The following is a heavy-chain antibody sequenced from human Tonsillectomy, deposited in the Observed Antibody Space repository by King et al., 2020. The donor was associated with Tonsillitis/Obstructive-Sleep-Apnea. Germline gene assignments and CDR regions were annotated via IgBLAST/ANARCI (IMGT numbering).Heavy chain of an antibody. CDR1: GFSFTNNW. CDR2: IYPGDSHT. Sequence: QLVQSGGEVKKPGESLKISCKGSGFSFTNNWIAWVRQMPGKGLEWMGIIYPGDSHTRYNPSFQGQVTMSADKSISTAYLQWSSLKASDTAMYYCARPRCGGGTCYSGWFDPWGQGTLVTVSS. V-gene: IGHV5-51*01. CDR3: ARPRCGGGTCYSGWFDP. J-gene: IGHJ5*02. D-gene: IGHD2-15*01.